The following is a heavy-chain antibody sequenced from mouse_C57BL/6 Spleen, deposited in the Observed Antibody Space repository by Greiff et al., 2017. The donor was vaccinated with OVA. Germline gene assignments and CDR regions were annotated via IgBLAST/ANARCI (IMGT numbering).Heavy chain of an antibody. CDR1: GYTFTDYY. J-gene: IGHJ2*01. CDR3: ARGANWDLFDY. D-gene: IGHD4-1*01. CDR2: INPYNGGT. V-gene: IGHV1-19*01. Sequence: VQLQQSGPVLVKPGASVKMSCKASGYTFTDYYMNWVKQSHGKSLEWIGGINPYNGGTSYNQKFKGKATLTVDKSSSTAYMELNSLTSEDSAVYYCARGANWDLFDYWGQGTTLTVSS.